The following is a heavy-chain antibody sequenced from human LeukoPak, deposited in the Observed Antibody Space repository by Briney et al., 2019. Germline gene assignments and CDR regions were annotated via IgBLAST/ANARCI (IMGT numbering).Heavy chain of an antibody. CDR2: IHHSGRT. V-gene: IGHV4-30-2*01. J-gene: IGHJ5*02. CDR3: VGGLGLAAVGDRFDP. Sequence: SDTLSLTCAVSGCSITSDTYSWSWIRQPPGKGLEWIGYIHHSGRTYYNPSLRSRVTISVDKSKNHSSLNLNSVTAADTAVYYCVGGLGLAAVGDRFDPWGQGTLVTVSS. CDR1: GCSITSDTYS. D-gene: IGHD2-21*01.